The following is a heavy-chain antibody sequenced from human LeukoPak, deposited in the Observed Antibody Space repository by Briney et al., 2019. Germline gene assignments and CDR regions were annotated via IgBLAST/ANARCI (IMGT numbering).Heavy chain of an antibody. D-gene: IGHD6-13*01. J-gene: IGHJ4*02. V-gene: IGHV4-59*01. CDR1: GGSISSYY. CDR3: ARGNLAAAGPSFFDY. CDR2: IYCSGST. Sequence: SETLSLTCTVSGGSISSYYWSWIRQPPGKGLEWIGYIYCSGSTNYNPSLKSRVTISVDTSKNQFSLKLSSVTAADTAVYYCARGNLAAAGPSFFDYWGQGTLVTVSS.